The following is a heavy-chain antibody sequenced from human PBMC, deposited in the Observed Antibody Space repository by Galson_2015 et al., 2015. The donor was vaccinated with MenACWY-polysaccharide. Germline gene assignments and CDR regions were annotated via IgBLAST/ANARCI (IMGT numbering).Heavy chain of an antibody. J-gene: IGHJ5*02. CDR2: TYYRSKWYS. CDR1: GDSVSGHSAA. Sequence: CAISGDSVSGHSAAWNWIRQSPSRGLEWLGRTYYRSKWYSYYAPSVKNRITIQPDTSKNHFSLQLRSVTPDDTAVYYCARGPSPLASWSQGTLVTVSS. V-gene: IGHV6-1*01. CDR3: ARGPSPLAS.